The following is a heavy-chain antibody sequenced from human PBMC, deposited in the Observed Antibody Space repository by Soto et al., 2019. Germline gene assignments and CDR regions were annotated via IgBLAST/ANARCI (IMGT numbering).Heavy chain of an antibody. CDR3: VRDGTKTLRDWFDP. Sequence: KASETLSLTCAVSGYSISSGFYWSWIRKSAGKGLEWIGRIYATGTTDYNPSLKSRVMMSVDTSKKQFSLKLRSVTAADTAVYYCVRDGTKTLRDWFDPWGQGSSVTVSS. J-gene: IGHJ5*02. CDR2: IYATGTT. V-gene: IGHV4-4*07. D-gene: IGHD1-1*01. CDR1: GYSISSGFY.